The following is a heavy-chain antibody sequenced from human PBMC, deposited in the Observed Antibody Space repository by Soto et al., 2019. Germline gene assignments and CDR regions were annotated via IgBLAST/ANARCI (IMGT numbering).Heavy chain of an antibody. V-gene: IGHV1-2*04. J-gene: IGHJ4*02. Sequence: VKVSCKASGYTFTGYYMHWVRQAPGQGLEWMGWINPNSGGTNYAQKFQGWVTMTRDTSISTAYMELSRLRSDDTAVYYCARDRYCTNGVCYWVFDYWGQGTLVTVSS. D-gene: IGHD2-8*01. CDR1: GYTFTGYY. CDR2: INPNSGGT. CDR3: ARDRYCTNGVCYWVFDY.